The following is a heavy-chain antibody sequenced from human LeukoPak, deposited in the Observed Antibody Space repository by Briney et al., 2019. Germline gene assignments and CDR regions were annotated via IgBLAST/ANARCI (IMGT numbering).Heavy chain of an antibody. D-gene: IGHD3/OR15-3a*01. Sequence: SETLSLTCAVYGGSFSGYCWSWIRQPPGKGLEWIGEINHSGSTNYNPSLKSRVTISVDTSKNQFSLKLSSVTAADTAVYYCARGISPNGLYYYYYMDVWGKGTTVTVSS. CDR1: GGSFSGYC. CDR2: INHSGST. CDR3: ARGISPNGLYYYYYMDV. V-gene: IGHV4-34*01. J-gene: IGHJ6*03.